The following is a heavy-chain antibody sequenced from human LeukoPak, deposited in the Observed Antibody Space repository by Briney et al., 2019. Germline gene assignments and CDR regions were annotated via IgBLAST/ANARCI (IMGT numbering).Heavy chain of an antibody. Sequence: SETLSLTCAVYGGSFSGYYWSWLRQPPGKGLEWIGEINHSGSTNYNPSLKSRVTISVDTSKNQFSLKLSSVTAADTAVYYCARTNNYDSSGYPSWGQGTLVTVSS. CDR1: GGSFSGYY. CDR3: ARTNNYDSSGYPS. V-gene: IGHV4-34*01. J-gene: IGHJ5*02. D-gene: IGHD3-22*01. CDR2: INHSGST.